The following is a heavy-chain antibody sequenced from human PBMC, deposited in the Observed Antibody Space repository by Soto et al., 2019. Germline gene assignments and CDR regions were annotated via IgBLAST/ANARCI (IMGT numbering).Heavy chain of an antibody. J-gene: IGHJ4*02. Sequence: EVPLVESGGGLVQPGGSLRLSCAASGFTFSSYWMSWVRQAPGKGLEWVANIKPDGSEKYYVDSVEGRFTISRDNAKNSLYLQVNSLRAEDTAVYFCARRDIAVAGTDDYWGQGTLVTVSS. CDR3: ARRDIAVAGTDDY. D-gene: IGHD6-19*01. CDR2: IKPDGSEK. CDR1: GFTFSSYW. V-gene: IGHV3-7*04.